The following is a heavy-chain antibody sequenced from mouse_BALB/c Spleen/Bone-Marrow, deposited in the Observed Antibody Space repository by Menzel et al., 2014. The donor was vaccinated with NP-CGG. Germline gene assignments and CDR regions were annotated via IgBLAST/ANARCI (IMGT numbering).Heavy chain of an antibody. CDR1: GFNIKDTY. V-gene: IGHV14-3*02. CDR2: IDPANGNT. CDR3: ASYYYGGSRFAY. J-gene: IGHJ3*01. D-gene: IGHD1-1*01. Sequence: VQLKDSGAELVKPGASVKLSCTASGFNIKDTYMHWVKQRPEQGLEWIGRIDPANGNTKYDPKFQGKATITADTSSNTAYLQLSSLTSEDTAVYYCASYYYGGSRFAYWGQGTLVTVSA.